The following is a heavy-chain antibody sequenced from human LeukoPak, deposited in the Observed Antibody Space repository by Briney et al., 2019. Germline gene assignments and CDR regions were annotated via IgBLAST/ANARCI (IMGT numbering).Heavy chain of an antibody. D-gene: IGHD6-19*01. V-gene: IGHV3-23*01. CDR3: AKGLAVAGQPPRLGNFDY. CDR1: GFTFSSYA. Sequence: PGGSLGLSCAASGFTFSSYAMSWVRQAPGKGLEWVSAISGSGGSAYYADSVKGRFTISRDNSKNTLYLQMNSLRAEDTAVYYCAKGLAVAGQPPRLGNFDYWGQGTLVTVSS. CDR2: ISGSGGSA. J-gene: IGHJ4*02.